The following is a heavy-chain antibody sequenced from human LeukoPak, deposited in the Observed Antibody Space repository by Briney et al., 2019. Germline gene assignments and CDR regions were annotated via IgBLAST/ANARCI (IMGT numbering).Heavy chain of an antibody. CDR2: ISFDGSNK. V-gene: IGHV3-30*18. D-gene: IGHD6-13*01. CDR3: AKARHSSSPAPWFDP. CDR1: GFTFSNYG. J-gene: IGHJ5*02. Sequence: GGSLRLSCAASGFTFSNYGMHWVRQAPGKGLEWAAVISFDGSNKYYEDSVKGRFTISRDNSKNTLFLQMNSLRAEDTAVYYCAKARHSSSPAPWFDPWGQGTLVTVSS.